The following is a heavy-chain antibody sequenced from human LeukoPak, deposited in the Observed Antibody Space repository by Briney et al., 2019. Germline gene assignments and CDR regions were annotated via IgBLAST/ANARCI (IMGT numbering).Heavy chain of an antibody. J-gene: IGHJ4*02. CDR1: GGSISSGGYY. V-gene: IGHV4-30-2*01. D-gene: IGHD6-13*01. CDR3: ARGGQQSSTD. Sequence: TLSLTCTVSGGSISSGGYYWSWIRQPPGKGLEWIGYIYHSGSTYYNPSLKSRVTISVDRSKNQFSLKLSSVTAADTAVYYCARGGQQSSTDWGRGTLVTVSS. CDR2: IYHSGST.